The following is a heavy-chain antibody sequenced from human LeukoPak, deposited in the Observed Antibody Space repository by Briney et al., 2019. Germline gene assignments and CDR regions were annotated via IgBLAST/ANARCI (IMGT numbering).Heavy chain of an antibody. CDR1: GGSINNYY. J-gene: IGHJ6*02. D-gene: IGHD4-17*01. CDR3: ASYGDYYYGMDV. V-gene: IGHV4-4*07. Sequence: SETLSLTCTVSGGSINNYYWSWIRQPAGKGLEWIGRIYTSGSTNYNPSLKSRVTMSVDTSKNQFSLKLSSVTAADTAVYYCASYGDYYYGMDVWGQGTTVTVSS. CDR2: IYTSGST.